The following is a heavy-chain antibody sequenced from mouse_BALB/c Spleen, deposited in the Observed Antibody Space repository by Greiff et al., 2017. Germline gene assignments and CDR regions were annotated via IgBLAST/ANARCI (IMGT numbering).Heavy chain of an antibody. CDR2: NSSGGGST. Sequence: EVKLMESGGGLVKPGGSLKLSWAVSGFAFSSDDLSWVRQTLEKRLVWVVYNSSGGGSTYYTDTVKGRFTISRDNAKNTLYLQMSSLKSEDTAMYYCARDGSSFFDYWGQGTTLTVSS. CDR3: ARDGSSFFDY. D-gene: IGHD1-1*01. CDR1: GFAFSSDD. V-gene: IGHV5-12-1*01. J-gene: IGHJ2*01.